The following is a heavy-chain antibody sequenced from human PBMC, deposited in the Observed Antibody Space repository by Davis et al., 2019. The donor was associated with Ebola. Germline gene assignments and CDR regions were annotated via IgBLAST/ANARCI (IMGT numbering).Heavy chain of an antibody. CDR3: ARHRENKRNGSYRGNWFDP. V-gene: IGHV1-2*02. CDR1: GYTFTGYY. D-gene: IGHD1-26*01. J-gene: IGHJ5*02. CDR2: INPNSGGT. Sequence: ASVKVSCKASGYTFTGYYMHWVRQAPGQGLEWMGWINPNSGGTNYAQKFQGRVTMTRDTSISTAYMELSRLRSDDTAVYYCARHRENKRNGSYRGNWFDPWGQGTLVTVSS.